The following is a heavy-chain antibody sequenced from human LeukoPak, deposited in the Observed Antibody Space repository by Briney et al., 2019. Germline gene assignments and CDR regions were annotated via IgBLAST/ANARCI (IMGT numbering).Heavy chain of an antibody. CDR3: SRGGVYHGFDI. D-gene: IGHD5/OR15-5a*01. J-gene: IGHJ3*02. Sequence: GGSLRLSCAASGFTSSNYWMTWVRQAPGKGLEWVANIKQDGSEKYYVDSVKGRFTVSRDNGKNTLYLQMNSLRAEDTAVYYCSRGGVYHGFDIWGQGTMVTVSS. V-gene: IGHV3-7*04. CDR2: IKQDGSEK. CDR1: GFTSSNYW.